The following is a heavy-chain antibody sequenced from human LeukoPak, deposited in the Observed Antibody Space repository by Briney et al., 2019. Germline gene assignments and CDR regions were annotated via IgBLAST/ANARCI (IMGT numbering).Heavy chain of an antibody. D-gene: IGHD3-16*01. V-gene: IGHV4-39*01. J-gene: IGHJ4*02. Sequence: SETLSLTCTVSGGSISSSSYYWGWIRQPPGKGLEWIGSIYYSGSTYYNPSLKSRVTISVDTSKNQFSLKLSSVTAADTAVYYCARRNMSTLGGVIVWGQGTLVTVSS. CDR2: IYYSGST. CDR3: ARRNMSTLGGVIV. CDR1: GGSISSSSYY.